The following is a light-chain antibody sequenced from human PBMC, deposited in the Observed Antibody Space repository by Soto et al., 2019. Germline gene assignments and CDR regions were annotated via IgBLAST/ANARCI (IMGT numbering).Light chain of an antibody. J-gene: IGLJ1*01. CDR3: SSYTSSSTPYV. CDR1: SSDVGGYNY. V-gene: IGLV2-14*01. CDR2: DVS. Sequence: LTQPASVSWSPGQSITISCTGTSSDVGGYNYVSWYQQHPGKAPKLMIYDVSNRPSGVSNRFSGSKSGNTASLTISGLQAEDEADYYCSSYTSSSTPYVFGTGTKVTVL.